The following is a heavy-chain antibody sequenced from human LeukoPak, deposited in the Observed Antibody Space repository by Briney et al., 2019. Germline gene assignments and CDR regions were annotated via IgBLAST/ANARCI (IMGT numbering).Heavy chain of an antibody. J-gene: IGHJ2*01. Sequence: ASVKVSCKASGGTFSSYAISWVRQAPGQGLEWMGGIIPIFGTANYAQKFQGRVTITADESTSTAYMELSSLRSEDTAVYYCARHIAVAGPGYFDLWGRSTLVTVSS. D-gene: IGHD6-19*01. CDR3: ARHIAVAGPGYFDL. CDR1: GGTFSSYA. V-gene: IGHV1-69*13. CDR2: IIPIFGTA.